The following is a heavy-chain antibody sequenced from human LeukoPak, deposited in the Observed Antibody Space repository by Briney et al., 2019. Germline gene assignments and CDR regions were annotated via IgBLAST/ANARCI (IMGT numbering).Heavy chain of an antibody. V-gene: IGHV3-73*01. CDR2: IRSRANSYAT. J-gene: IGHJ4*02. CDR3: TRRYCSGGSCYSDY. Sequence: GGSLRLSCAASGFTFSDSGMHWVRQASGKGLEWVGRIRSRANSYATAYAASVRGRFTISRDDSKNTAYLQMNSLRTEDTAVYYCTRRYCSGGSCYSDYWGQGTLVNVSS. D-gene: IGHD2-15*01. CDR1: GFTFSDSG.